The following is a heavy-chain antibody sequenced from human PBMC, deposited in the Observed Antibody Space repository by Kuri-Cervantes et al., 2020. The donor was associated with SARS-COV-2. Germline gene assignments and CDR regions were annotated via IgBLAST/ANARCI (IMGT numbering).Heavy chain of an antibody. D-gene: IGHD3-10*02. CDR3: ARDARGSSTFDI. J-gene: IGHJ3*02. V-gene: IGHV4-34*01. CDR1: GGSFSGYY. CDR2: ISHSGST. Sequence: SETLSLTCAVYGGSFSGYYWSWIRQPPGKGLEWIGEISHSGSTNYNPSLKSRVTISVDTSKNQSSLQLNSVTPEDTAVYYCARDARGSSTFDIWGQGTMVTVSS.